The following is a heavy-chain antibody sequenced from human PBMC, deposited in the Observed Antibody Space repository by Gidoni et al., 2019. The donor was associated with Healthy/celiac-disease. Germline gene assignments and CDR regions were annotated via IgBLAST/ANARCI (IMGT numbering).Heavy chain of an antibody. CDR1: GGSISSGVYY. CDR3: ARDLESGNWFDP. CDR2: IYYSGST. J-gene: IGHJ5*02. Sequence: QVQLQESGPGLVKPSQTLSLTWTVSGGSISSGVYYWCWIRQHPGKGLEGIGYIYYSGSTYYNPSLKSRVTISVDTSKNQFSLKLSSVTAADSAVYYCARDLESGNWFDPWGQGTLVTVSS. V-gene: IGHV4-31*02. D-gene: IGHD3-3*01.